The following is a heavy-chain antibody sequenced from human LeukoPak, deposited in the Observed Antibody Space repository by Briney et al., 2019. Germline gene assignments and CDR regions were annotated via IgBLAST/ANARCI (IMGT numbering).Heavy chain of an antibody. J-gene: IGHJ6*02. CDR3: ARIPIAAAPPYYYYGMDV. V-gene: IGHV4-59*01. CDR2: IYYGGST. Sequence: SETLSLTCTVSGGSISSYYWSWIRQPPGKGLEWIGYIYYGGSTNYNPSLKSRVTISVDTSKNQFSLKLSSVTAADTAVYYCARIPIAAAPPYYYYGMDVWGQGTTVTVSS. CDR1: GGSISSYY. D-gene: IGHD6-13*01.